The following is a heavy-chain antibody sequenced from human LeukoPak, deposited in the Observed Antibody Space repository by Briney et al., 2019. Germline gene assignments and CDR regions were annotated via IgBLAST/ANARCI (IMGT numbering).Heavy chain of an antibody. J-gene: IGHJ4*02. V-gene: IGHV3-48*03. CDR3: ARVQRGFFDY. CDR2: ISSGGSSI. CDR1: GFTFSIFE. Sequence: GGSLRLSCAAFGFTFSIFEMNWVRQAPGKGLEWVSYISSGGSSIYYADSVKGRFTISRDNAQNSLYLQMNSLRAEDTAVYYCARVQRGFFDYWGQGTLVTVSS. D-gene: IGHD3-10*01.